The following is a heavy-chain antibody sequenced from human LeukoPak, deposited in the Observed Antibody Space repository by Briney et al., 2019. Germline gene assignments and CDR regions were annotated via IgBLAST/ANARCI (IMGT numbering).Heavy chain of an antibody. J-gene: IGHJ4*02. CDR1: GGSISSYY. CDR2: IYYSGST. V-gene: IGHV4-59*01. CDR3: ARDRGVFDY. D-gene: IGHD3-10*01. Sequence: PSKTLSLTCTVSGGSISSYYWSWIRQPPGKGLEWIGYIYYSGSTNYNPSLKSRVTISVDTSKNQFSLKLSSVTAADTAVYYCARDRGVFDYWGQGTLVTVSS.